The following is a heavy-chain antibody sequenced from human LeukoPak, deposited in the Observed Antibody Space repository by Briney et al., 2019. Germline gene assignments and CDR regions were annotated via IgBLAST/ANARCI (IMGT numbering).Heavy chain of an antibody. CDR1: GFTFSDYY. D-gene: IGHD7-27*01. CDR2: ISASGDTI. V-gene: IGHV3-11*04. Sequence: GGSLRLSCAASGFTFSDYYMGWIRQAPGKGLQWVSYISASGDTIYYSDSVKGRFTISRDNAKNSLYLQMNSLRAEDTAVYYCARETNWGLDYWGQGTLVTVSS. J-gene: IGHJ4*02. CDR3: ARETNWGLDY.